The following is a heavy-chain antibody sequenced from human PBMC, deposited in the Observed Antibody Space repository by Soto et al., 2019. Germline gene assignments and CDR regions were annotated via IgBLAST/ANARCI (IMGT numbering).Heavy chain of an antibody. J-gene: IGHJ4*02. V-gene: IGHV1-18*01. CDR3: ARDRGSYALDY. D-gene: IGHD1-26*01. CDR2: ISANNGNT. Sequence: QVQLVQSGAEVKKPGASVKVSCKASGYTFNSYGISWVRQAPGQGLEWMGWISANNGNTNYAQKLQGRVTMTTDTSTSTAYRELRSLRSDDTAVYYCARDRGSYALDYWGQGTLVTVSS. CDR1: GYTFNSYG.